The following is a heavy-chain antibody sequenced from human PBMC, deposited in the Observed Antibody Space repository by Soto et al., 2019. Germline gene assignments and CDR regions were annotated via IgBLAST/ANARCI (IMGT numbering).Heavy chain of an antibody. J-gene: IGHJ4*02. Sequence: GGSLRLSCAASGFTFSDYYISWIRQAPGKGLEWVSYISANSTYIKYADSVKGRFTISRDNAKNSVFLQMNSLRAEDTAVYYCARDLEVGTYLYFFDSWGQGTLVTVSS. D-gene: IGHD1-26*01. CDR3: ARDLEVGTYLYFFDS. CDR2: ISANSTYI. V-gene: IGHV3-11*06. CDR1: GFTFSDYY.